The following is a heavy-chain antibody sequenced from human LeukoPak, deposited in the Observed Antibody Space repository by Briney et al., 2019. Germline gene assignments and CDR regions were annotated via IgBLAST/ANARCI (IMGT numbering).Heavy chain of an antibody. CDR2: IYYSGST. CDR3: ASQDYSSGWYYFDY. D-gene: IGHD6-19*01. CDR1: GGAISSSSYY. J-gene: IGHJ4*02. Sequence: SETLSLTCTVSGGAISSSSYYWGWSRQPPGKGLEWIGSIYYSGSTYYNPSLKSRVTMSVDTSKNQFSLKLNSVTAADTAVYYCASQDYSSGWYYFDYWGQGTLVTVSS. V-gene: IGHV4-39*01.